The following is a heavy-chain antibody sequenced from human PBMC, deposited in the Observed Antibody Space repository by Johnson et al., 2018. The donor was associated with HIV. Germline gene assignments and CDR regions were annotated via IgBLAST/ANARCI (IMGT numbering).Heavy chain of an antibody. J-gene: IGHJ3*01. V-gene: IGHV3-23*04. Sequence: EVQLVESGGGLVQPGGSLRLSCAASGFTFTYYAMSCVRQAPGKGLEWVSGISGSGGSTYYVDSLKGRFTVSRDNASQSLYLQMNSLRVEDTTVYYCARAGGTPFNFWSGYNREGDAFDVWGQGTMVTVSS. D-gene: IGHD3-3*01. CDR3: ARAGGTPFNFWSGYNREGDAFDV. CDR2: ISGSGGST. CDR1: GFTFTYYA.